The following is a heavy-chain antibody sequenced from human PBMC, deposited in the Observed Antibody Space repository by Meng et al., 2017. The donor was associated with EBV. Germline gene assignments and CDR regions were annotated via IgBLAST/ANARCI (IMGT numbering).Heavy chain of an antibody. Sequence: VRWVQSAARVKKPGSSVKVSCKTSGGPFRYYAISWVRQAPGQGLEWLGGFLPRLGAPNYAQKFHGRVKITADESTSTHYMDLSSLRSEDTAIYYCASESGRGYTPDYWGQGTLVTVSS. CDR2: FLPRLGAP. J-gene: IGHJ4*02. V-gene: IGHV1-69*01. CDR3: ASESGRGYTPDY. CDR1: GGPFRYYA. D-gene: IGHD3-10*01.